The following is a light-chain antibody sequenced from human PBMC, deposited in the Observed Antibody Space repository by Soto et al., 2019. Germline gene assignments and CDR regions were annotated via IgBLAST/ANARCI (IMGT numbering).Light chain of an antibody. Sequence: DIQMTQSPSSLSASVGDRVAITCRASQSISSYLNWHQRNPGKAPKLLIYAASNLQSGVPSRFSGSGSGTDFTLTISSLLPEDFATYFCQQSYTTPYTFGQGTKLEIK. V-gene: IGKV1-39*01. CDR3: QQSYTTPYT. CDR2: AAS. CDR1: QSISSY. J-gene: IGKJ2*01.